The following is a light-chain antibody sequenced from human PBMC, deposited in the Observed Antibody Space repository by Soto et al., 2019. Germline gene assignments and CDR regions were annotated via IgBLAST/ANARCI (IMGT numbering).Light chain of an antibody. CDR1: SSDIANYKF. V-gene: IGLV2-23*01. CDR3: CSHAGDYVV. Sequence: QSALTQPASVSGSPGQSITISCTGTSSDIANYKFVSWYQQHVGKAPKPMTYEGSKRPSGVSDRFSASKSGNTASLTISGLQAEDEADYYCCSHAGDYVVCGGGTKVTVL. J-gene: IGLJ2*01. CDR2: EGS.